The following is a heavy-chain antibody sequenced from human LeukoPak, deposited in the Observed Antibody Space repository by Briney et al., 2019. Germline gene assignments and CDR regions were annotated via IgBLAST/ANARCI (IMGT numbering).Heavy chain of an antibody. D-gene: IGHD1-14*01. J-gene: IGHJ5*02. CDR3: AKGGTGGNWFDT. CDR2: ISSSGSTI. CDR1: EFTFSSYS. V-gene: IGHV3-48*01. Sequence: GGSLRLSCAASEFTFSSYSMNWVRQAPGKGLEWVSYISSSGSTIYYADSVQGRFTISRDNAKNSLYLQMNSLRAEDTAVYYCAKGGTGGNWFDTWGQGTLVTVSS.